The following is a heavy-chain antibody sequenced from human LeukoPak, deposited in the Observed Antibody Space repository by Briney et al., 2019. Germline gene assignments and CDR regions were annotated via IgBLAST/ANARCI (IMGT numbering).Heavy chain of an antibody. CDR1: GFTFSNNA. CDR3: AKGPQLYSGYHPEY. J-gene: IGHJ4*02. CDR2: ITGSDDST. V-gene: IGHV3-23*01. D-gene: IGHD3-22*01. Sequence: GGSLRLSCAASGFTFSNNAMTWVRQAPGEGLEWVSTITGSDDSTYYADSVKGRFTISRDYSKNTVFLQLNNLRAEDTALYYCAKGPQLYSGYHPEYWGQGTLVTVSS.